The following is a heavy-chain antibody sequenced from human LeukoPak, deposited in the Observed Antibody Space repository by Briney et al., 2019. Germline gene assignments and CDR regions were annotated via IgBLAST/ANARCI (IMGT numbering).Heavy chain of an antibody. J-gene: IGHJ4*02. Sequence: ASVKVSCKASGYTFNRNGFSWLRQAPGQGLEWMGWISGYNGDTKYAQKFQGRVTMTTDTSTSTAYMELRSLRSDDTAVYYCARETYDSSGYLDYWGQGTLVTVSS. D-gene: IGHD3-22*01. CDR1: GYTFNRNG. V-gene: IGHV1-18*01. CDR2: ISGYNGDT. CDR3: ARETYDSSGYLDY.